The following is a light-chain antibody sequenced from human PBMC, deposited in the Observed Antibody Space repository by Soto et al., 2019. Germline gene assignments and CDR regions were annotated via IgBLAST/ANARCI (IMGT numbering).Light chain of an antibody. V-gene: IGLV2-23*02. CDR1: SSDVGSYNL. CDR3: CSYASSNTYV. Sequence: QSALTQPASVSGSPGQSITISCTGTSSDVGSYNLVSWYQQHPGKVPKLMIYEVSKRPSGVSDRFSGSKSGYTASLTMSGLQAEDEADYYCCSYASSNTYVFGSGTNVTVL. J-gene: IGLJ1*01. CDR2: EVS.